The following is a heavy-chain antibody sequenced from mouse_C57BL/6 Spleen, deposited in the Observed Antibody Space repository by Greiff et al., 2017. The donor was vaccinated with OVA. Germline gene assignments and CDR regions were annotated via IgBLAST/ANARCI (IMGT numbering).Heavy chain of an antibody. CDR2: ISSGSSTI. V-gene: IGHV5-17*01. CDR1: GFTFSDYG. J-gene: IGHJ2*01. D-gene: IGHD4-1*01. CDR3: ARLGTGRAYYFDY. Sequence: EVQVVESGGGLVKPGGSLKLSCAASGFTFSDYGMHWVRQAPEKGLEWVAYISSGSSTIYYADTVKGRFTISRDNAKNTLFLQMTSLRSEDTAMYYCARLGTGRAYYFDYWGQGTTLTVSS.